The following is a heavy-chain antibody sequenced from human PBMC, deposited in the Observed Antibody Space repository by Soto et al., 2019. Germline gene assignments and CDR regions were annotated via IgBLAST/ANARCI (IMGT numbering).Heavy chain of an antibody. CDR2: IKSKTDGGTT. Sequence: VQLVESGGGLVQPGGSLRLSCAASGFTFSNAWMSWVRQAPGKGLEWVGRIKSKTDGGTTDYAAPVKGRFTISRDDSKNTLYLQMNSLKTEDTAVYYCTTDRNLRFLEWLLPADAFDIWGQGTMVTVSS. CDR3: TTDRNLRFLEWLLPADAFDI. D-gene: IGHD3-3*01. CDR1: GFTFSNAW. J-gene: IGHJ3*02. V-gene: IGHV3-15*01.